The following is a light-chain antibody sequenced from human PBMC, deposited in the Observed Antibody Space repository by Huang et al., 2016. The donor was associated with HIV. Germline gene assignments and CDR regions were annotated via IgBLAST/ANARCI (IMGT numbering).Light chain of an antibody. CDR3: QHYTNLPPSLT. CDR2: DAS. Sequence: DIQMTQSPSSLSASVGDRLTITCQASQDISNYLNWDQKKPGKAPKLLIYDASNLETGVPSRFSGGGSGKHFTFTINNLLPEDIATDYCQHYTNLPPSLTCGGGTRVNIK. V-gene: IGKV1-33*01. CDR1: QDISNY. J-gene: IGKJ4*01.